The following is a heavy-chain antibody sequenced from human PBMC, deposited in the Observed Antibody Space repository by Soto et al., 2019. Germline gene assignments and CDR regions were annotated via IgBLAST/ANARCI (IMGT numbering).Heavy chain of an antibody. CDR2: ISYDGSNK. J-gene: IGHJ4*02. Sequence: GGSLRLSCAASGFTFSSYGMHWVRQAPGKGLEWVAVISYDGSNKYYADSVKGRFTISRDNSKNTLYLQMNSLRAEDTAVYYCAKETSSGAPDYWGQGTLVTVSA. V-gene: IGHV3-30*18. D-gene: IGHD1-26*01. CDR1: GFTFSSYG. CDR3: AKETSSGAPDY.